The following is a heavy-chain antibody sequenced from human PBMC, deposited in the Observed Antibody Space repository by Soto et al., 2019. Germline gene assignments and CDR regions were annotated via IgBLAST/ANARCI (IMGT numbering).Heavy chain of an antibody. D-gene: IGHD4-17*01. CDR1: GGTFSSYA. CDR3: SRIKGTYGDSYYYGLDV. Sequence: GASVKVSCKASGGTFSSYAISWVRQAPGQGLEWMVGVIPIFGTSNYARKFEGRVTITADEGTSTAYMELSSLRSEDAAVDDGSRIKGTYGDSYYYGLDVWGQGTTVTVYS. V-gene: IGHV1-69*13. J-gene: IGHJ6*02. CDR2: VIPIFGTS.